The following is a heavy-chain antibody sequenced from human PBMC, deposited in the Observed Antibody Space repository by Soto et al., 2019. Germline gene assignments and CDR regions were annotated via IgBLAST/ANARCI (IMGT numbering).Heavy chain of an antibody. V-gene: IGHV3-30-3*01. D-gene: IGHD6-19*01. CDR3: AKDKGITVQKHYFDY. CDR1: GFTFSSYA. J-gene: IGHJ4*02. Sequence: PGGSLRLSCAASGFTFSSYAMHWVRQAPGKGLEWVAVISYDGSNKYYADSVKGRFTISRDNSKNTLYLQMNSLRNEDTALYYCAKDKGITVQKHYFDYWGQGTLVTVSS. CDR2: ISYDGSNK.